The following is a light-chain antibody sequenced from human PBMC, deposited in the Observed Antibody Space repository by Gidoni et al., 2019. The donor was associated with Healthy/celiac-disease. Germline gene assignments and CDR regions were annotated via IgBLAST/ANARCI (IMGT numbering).Light chain of an antibody. CDR2: GAS. CDR3: QQYGSSVWT. CDR1: QRVSSNY. J-gene: IGKJ1*01. Sequence: EIVLPQSPGTLSLSPGERATLSCRASQRVSSNYLAWYQQNPGQAPRRLIYGASSRATGIPDRFSGSGSVTDFTLTISRLEPEDCAVYYCQQYGSSVWTFGQGTKVEIK. V-gene: IGKV3-20*01.